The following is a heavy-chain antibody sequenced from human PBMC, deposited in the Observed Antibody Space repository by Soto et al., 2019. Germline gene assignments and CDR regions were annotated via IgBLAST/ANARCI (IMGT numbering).Heavy chain of an antibody. CDR3: ARDASGPFDY. Sequence: EVQLVETGGGLIQPGGSLKLSCSVAGFTVSDSMSWVRQAPRKGLECVSFIHSDGSTHYTDSVRGRFTISRDNSKNTLYRQMDRLRVDDTAVYLCARDASGPFDYWGQGTLVTVSS. CDR1: GFTVSDS. V-gene: IGHV3-53*02. D-gene: IGHD6-19*01. CDR2: IHSDGST. J-gene: IGHJ4*02.